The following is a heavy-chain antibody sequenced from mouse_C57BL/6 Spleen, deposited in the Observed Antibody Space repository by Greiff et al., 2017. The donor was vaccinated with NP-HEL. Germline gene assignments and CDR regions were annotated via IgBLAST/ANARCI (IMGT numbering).Heavy chain of an antibody. J-gene: IGHJ1*03. CDR2: IDPSDSYT. V-gene: IGHV1-69*01. CDR1: GYTFTSYW. CDR3: ARGGIITTVVGKDFDV. Sequence: VQLQQPGAELVMPGASVKLSCKASGYTFTSYWMHWVKQRPGQGLEWIGEIDPSDSYTNYNQKFKGKSTLTVDKSSSTAYMQLSSLTSEDSAVYYCARGGIITTVVGKDFDVWGTGTTVTVSS. D-gene: IGHD1-1*01.